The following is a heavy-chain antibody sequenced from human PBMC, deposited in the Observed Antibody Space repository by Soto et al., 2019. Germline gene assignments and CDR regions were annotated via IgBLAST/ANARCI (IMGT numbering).Heavy chain of an antibody. CDR2: VNHSGTT. D-gene: IGHD2-2*01. V-gene: IGHV4-34*01. CDR1: GGSFSGYY. CDR3: ARGIGYCSSLNCYSSRRLRFDS. Sequence: QVQLQQWGAGLLKPSETLSLTCAVYGGSFSGYYWTWIRQSPEKGLEWIGEVNHSGTTYYNPSLKTRVTISVHTPKNPFSLKMSSVTAADTAVYYCARGIGYCSSLNCYSSRRLRFDSWGQGTLVTVSS. J-gene: IGHJ4*02.